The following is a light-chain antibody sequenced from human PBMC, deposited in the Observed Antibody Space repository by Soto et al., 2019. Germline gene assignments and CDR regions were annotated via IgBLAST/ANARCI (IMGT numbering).Light chain of an antibody. V-gene: IGLV2-8*01. CDR1: SSDVGGYKY. CDR2: EVS. J-gene: IGLJ2*01. CDR3: CSYAGGTSLV. Sequence: QSALTQPPSASGSPGQSVTISCTGSSSDVGGYKYVSWYQQHPGKAPKLMIHEVSKRPSGVPDRFSGSKSGNTASLIVSGLQAEDEADYYCCSYAGGTSLVFGGGTKVTVL.